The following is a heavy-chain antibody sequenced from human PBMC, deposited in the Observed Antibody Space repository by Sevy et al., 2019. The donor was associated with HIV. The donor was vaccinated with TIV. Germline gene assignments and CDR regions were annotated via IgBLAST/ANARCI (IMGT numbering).Heavy chain of an antibody. Sequence: GGSLRLSCAASGFTFSSYGMHWVRQAPGKGLEWVAVISYDGSNKYYADSVNGRFTISRDNSKNTLYLQMNSLRAEDTAVYYCAKELVARVIISPYYFDYWGQGTLDTVSS. CDR3: AKELVARVIISPYYFDY. CDR1: GFTFSSYG. V-gene: IGHV3-30*18. J-gene: IGHJ4*02. CDR2: ISYDGSNK. D-gene: IGHD3-3*01.